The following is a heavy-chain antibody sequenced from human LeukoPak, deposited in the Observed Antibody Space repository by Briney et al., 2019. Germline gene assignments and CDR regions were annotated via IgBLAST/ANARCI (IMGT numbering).Heavy chain of an antibody. CDR1: GGTFSSYA. D-gene: IGHD2-15*01. CDR2: IIPIFGTA. V-gene: IGHV1-69*05. J-gene: IGHJ6*03. CDR3: ARVACSGGSCYDGYYYYYYMDV. Sequence: SVKVSCKASGGTFSSYAISWVRQAPGQGLEWMGGIIPIFGTADYAQKFQGRVTITTDESTSTAYMELSSLRSEDTAVYYCARVACSGGSCYDGYYYYYYMDVWGKGTTVTVSS.